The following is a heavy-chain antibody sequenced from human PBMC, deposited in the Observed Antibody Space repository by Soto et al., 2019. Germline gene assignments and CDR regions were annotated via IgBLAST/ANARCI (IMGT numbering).Heavy chain of an antibody. V-gene: IGHV3-23*01. Sequence: PGGSLRLSCAASGFTFSNYAMSWVRQAPGKGLEWVSSISGSGGTTSYADSVKGRFTISRDSSKKTLLMKMNSLRVEDTAVYYCSVTLNWIEYYDILTASCLQPDSWGQGSLVTVSS. J-gene: IGHJ4*02. CDR1: GFTFSNYA. CDR2: ISGSGGTT. D-gene: IGHD3-9*01. CDR3: SVTLNWIEYYDILTASCLQPDS.